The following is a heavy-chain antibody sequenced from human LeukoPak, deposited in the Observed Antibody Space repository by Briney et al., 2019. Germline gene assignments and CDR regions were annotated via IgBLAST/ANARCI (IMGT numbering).Heavy chain of an antibody. J-gene: IGHJ5*02. D-gene: IGHD3-22*01. CDR1: GFTFSSYS. Sequence: GGSLRLSCAASGFTFSSYSMNWVRQAPGKGLEWVAVIWFDGRNKYYADSVKGRFVISRDNSKNTLFLQMNSLRAEDTAVYYCARDAMGGSGYDWFDPWGQGTLVTVSS. CDR2: IWFDGRNK. CDR3: ARDAMGGSGYDWFDP. V-gene: IGHV3-33*08.